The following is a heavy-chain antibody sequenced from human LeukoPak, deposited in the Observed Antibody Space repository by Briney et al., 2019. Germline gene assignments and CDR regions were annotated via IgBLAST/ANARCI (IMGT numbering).Heavy chain of an antibody. Sequence: SETLSPTCTFSGGSISNYYCSGIRQPAGEAREWIGRMYASGSTSYNPSLKSRVTMSGDPSKNQFSLKLSSVTAADAAVYYCAAPTEGIQVDYWGQGTLVTVSS. J-gene: IGHJ4*02. CDR1: GGSISNYY. CDR3: AAPTEGIQVDY. CDR2: MYASGST. V-gene: IGHV4-4*07. D-gene: IGHD5-18*01.